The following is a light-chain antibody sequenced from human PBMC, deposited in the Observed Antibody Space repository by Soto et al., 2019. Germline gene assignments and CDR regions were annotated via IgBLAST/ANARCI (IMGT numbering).Light chain of an antibody. CDR3: QQYNTYSA. Sequence: DIKTTQSPSTLSASVGDRDTIPCRASQSVSNWLAWYQQKRGKAPELLIYDASSLKSGVPSRFSGSGSGTEFTPTISSLQPDDFATYYCQQYNTYSAFGQGTKVDI. J-gene: IGKJ1*01. V-gene: IGKV1-5*01. CDR2: DAS. CDR1: QSVSNW.